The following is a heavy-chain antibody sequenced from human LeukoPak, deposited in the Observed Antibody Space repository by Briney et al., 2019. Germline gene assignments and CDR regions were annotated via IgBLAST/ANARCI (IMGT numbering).Heavy chain of an antibody. J-gene: IGHJ6*03. CDR1: GFTFSSYA. CDR3: AKSWGIVPDFYYYMDV. V-gene: IGHV3-23*01. CDR2: ISGSGGST. Sequence: GGSLRLSCAASGFTFSSYAMSWVRQAPGKGLEWVSAISGSGGSTYYADSVKGRFTISRDNSKNTLYLQMNSLRAEDTAVYYCAKSWGIVPDFYYYMDVWGKGTTVTVSS. D-gene: IGHD2-8*01.